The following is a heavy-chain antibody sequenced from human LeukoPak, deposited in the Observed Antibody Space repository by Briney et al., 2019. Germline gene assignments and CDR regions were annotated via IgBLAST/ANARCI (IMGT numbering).Heavy chain of an antibody. Sequence: GRSLRLSCAASGFSFSSYGMHWVRQAPGKGLEWVAIIWYDGSNKYYADSVRGRFTISRDNSENTLYLQMNSVRAEDTAVYYCAKGGYTNYPGGYYYMDVWGKGTTVTVSS. CDR2: IWYDGSNK. J-gene: IGHJ6*03. V-gene: IGHV3-33*06. CDR1: GFSFSSYG. CDR3: AKGGYTNYPGGYYYMDV. D-gene: IGHD4-11*01.